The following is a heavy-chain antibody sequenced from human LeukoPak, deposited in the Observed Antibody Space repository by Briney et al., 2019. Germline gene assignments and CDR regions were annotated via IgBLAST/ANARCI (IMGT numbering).Heavy chain of an antibody. CDR2: IKQDGSEI. CDR1: GFTFSAYW. V-gene: IGHV3-7*01. Sequence: GSLRLSCAASGFTFSAYWISWVRQTPGKGLEWVANIKQDGSEIYYVDSVKGRFTISRDNAKNSLYLQVNSLRVEDTAVYYCARDGSPFDHWGQGTLVTVSS. CDR3: ARDGSPFDH. J-gene: IGHJ4*02. D-gene: IGHD3-10*01.